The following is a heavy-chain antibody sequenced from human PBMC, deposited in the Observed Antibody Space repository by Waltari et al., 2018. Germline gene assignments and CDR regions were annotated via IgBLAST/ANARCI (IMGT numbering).Heavy chain of an antibody. D-gene: IGHD3-3*01. CDR3: ARHGVEMTGQRDRWFDP. CDR2: IYYSGST. V-gene: IGHV4-59*08. CDR1: DGPHSRYY. Sequence: QVQLKESGPGTVKPSENLSHTSTVTDGPHSRYYLSWIRQHTGKGLEWIGYIYYSGSTNYNPTLKSRVTISVDTSKNQFSLKLSSVTAADTAVYYCARHGVEMTGQRDRWFDPWGQGTLVTVSS. J-gene: IGHJ5*02.